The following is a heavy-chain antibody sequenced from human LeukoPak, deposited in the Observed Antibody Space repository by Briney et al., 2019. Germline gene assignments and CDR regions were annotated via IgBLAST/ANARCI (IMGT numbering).Heavy chain of an antibody. Sequence: SETLSLTCTVSADSLSSGGHYWAWIRQFPGKGLESIGFIHHSGRSRHNPSLKDRIAISVDTSRKQFALKMSSVTAADTAMYYCARGGNRFGGFYFYYWGQGIQVIVSS. J-gene: IGHJ4*02. D-gene: IGHD3-10*01. V-gene: IGHV4-31*03. CDR1: ADSLSSGGHY. CDR2: IHHSGRS. CDR3: ARGGNRFGGFYFYY.